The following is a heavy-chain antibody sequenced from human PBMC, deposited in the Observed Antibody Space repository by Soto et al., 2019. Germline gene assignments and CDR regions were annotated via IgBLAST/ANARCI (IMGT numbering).Heavy chain of an antibody. V-gene: IGHV4-30-2*01. CDR3: ARYWGDYGGNSVTFDY. J-gene: IGHJ4*02. Sequence: PSETLSLTCAVSGGSISSGGYSWSWIRQPPGKGLEWIGYIYHSGSTNYNPSLKSRVTISVDTSKNQFSLKLSSVTAADTAVYYCARYWGDYGGNSVTFDYWGQGTLVTVSS. D-gene: IGHD2-21*02. CDR1: GGSISSGGYS. CDR2: IYHSGST.